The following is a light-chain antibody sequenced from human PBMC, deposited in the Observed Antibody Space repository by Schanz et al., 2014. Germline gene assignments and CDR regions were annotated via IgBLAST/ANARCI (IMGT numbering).Light chain of an antibody. Sequence: EIVLTQSPGTLSLSPGERATLSCRASQSVSSNLAWFQQKPGQAPRLLIYGAFDRATGIPDRFSGSGSGTVFTLTISRLEPEDFAVYYCHHRSHWRGTFGQGTKLEIK. J-gene: IGKJ2*02. CDR1: QSVSSN. CDR2: GAF. CDR3: HHRSHWRGT. V-gene: IGKV3-11*01.